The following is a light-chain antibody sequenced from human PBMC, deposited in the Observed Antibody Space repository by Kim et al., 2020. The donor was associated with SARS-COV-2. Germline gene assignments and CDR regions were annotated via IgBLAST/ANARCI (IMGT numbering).Light chain of an antibody. Sequence: ELTQPPSASVSPGQRATITCSGTTSKMGCKTVSWYQHLPGTAPEILIYSNNLRPSGVPDRFSDSKAGTSASLTISGLKSEDEGDYYCAAWDDSLNGPVFGGGTQLTVL. J-gene: IGLJ3*02. CDR1: TSKMGCKT. V-gene: IGLV1-44*01. CDR3: AAWDDSLNGPV. CDR2: SNN.